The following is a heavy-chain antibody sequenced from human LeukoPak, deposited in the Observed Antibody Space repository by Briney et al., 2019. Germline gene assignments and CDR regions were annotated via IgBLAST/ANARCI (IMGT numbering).Heavy chain of an antibody. CDR1: GFTFDDYA. D-gene: IGHD3-22*01. CDR3: AKGPYYYDSSGPFDY. J-gene: IGHJ4*02. V-gene: IGHV3-9*01. CDR2: ISWNSGSI. Sequence: PGGSLRLSCAASGFTFDDYAMHWVRQAPGKGLEWVSGISWNSGSIGYADSVKGRFTISRDNAKNSLYLQMNSLRAEGTALYYCAKGPYYYDSSGPFDYWGQGTLVTVSS.